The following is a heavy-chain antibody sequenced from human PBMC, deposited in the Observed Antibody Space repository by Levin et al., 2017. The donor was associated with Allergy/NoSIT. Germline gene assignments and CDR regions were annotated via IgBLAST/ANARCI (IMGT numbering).Heavy chain of an antibody. J-gene: IGHJ4*02. CDR3: AELRDFDY. CDR1: GGPISSSSYY. Sequence: RSQTLSLTCTVSGGPISSSSYYWGWIRQPPGKGLEWIGRIYYSGSTYYNPSLKSRVTISVDTSKNQFSLKLSSVTAADTAVYYCAELRDFDYWGQGTLVTVSS. D-gene: IGHD3-3*01. CDR2: IYYSGST. V-gene: IGHV4-39*01.